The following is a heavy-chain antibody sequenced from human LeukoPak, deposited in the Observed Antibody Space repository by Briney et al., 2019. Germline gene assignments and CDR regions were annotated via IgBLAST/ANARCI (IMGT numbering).Heavy chain of an antibody. CDR3: ARGYRTVGAIEYFQH. CDR1: GYTFTSYY. D-gene: IGHD1-26*01. J-gene: IGHJ1*01. CDR2: INPNSGGT. V-gene: IGHV1-2*06. Sequence: ASVQVSCKASGYTFTSYYMHWVRQAPGQGLEWMGRINPNSGGTNYAQKFQGRVTMTRDTSISTAYMELSRLRSDDTAVYYCARGYRTVGAIEYFQHWGQGTLVTVSS.